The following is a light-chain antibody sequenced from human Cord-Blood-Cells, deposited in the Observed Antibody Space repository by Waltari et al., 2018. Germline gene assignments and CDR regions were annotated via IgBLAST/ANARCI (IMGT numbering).Light chain of an antibody. J-gene: IGKJ1*01. CDR3: QQYNSYPWT. V-gene: IGKV1-5*01. CDR2: DAS. CDR1: QSISSW. Sequence: DIQMTQSPSTLSASVGDRVTITCRAIQSISSWLAWYQQKPVKAPKLLIYDASSLESGVPSMFSCSGSGTEFTLTISSLQPDDFATYYCQQYNSYPWTFGQGTKVEIK.